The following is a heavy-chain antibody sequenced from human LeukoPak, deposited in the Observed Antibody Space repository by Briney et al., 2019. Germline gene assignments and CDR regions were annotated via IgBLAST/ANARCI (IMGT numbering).Heavy chain of an antibody. CDR1: GFTFSSYS. D-gene: IGHD2-2*01. J-gene: IGHJ3*02. CDR2: ISSSSSYI. Sequence: GGSLTLSCAASGFTFSSYSMNWVRHAPGGGLEWVSSISSSSSYIYYADAVKGRFTMSRDNAKNSLYLQMNSLRAEETAVYYCARDGEDIVVVPGEDAFDIWGQGTMVTVSS. CDR3: ARDGEDIVVVPGEDAFDI. V-gene: IGHV3-21*01.